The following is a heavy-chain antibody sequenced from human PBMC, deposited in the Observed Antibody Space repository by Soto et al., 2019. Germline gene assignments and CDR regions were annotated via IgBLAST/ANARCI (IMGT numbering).Heavy chain of an antibody. Sequence: PGGSLRLSCATSGFTFSRYWIHWVRQAPGEGLVWVSRISGDGVHTDYAESVKGRFTVSSDIAKSTGYRQMNNLRAEDTAIYYCARLGFVGEGDCWGQGTLVTVSS. CDR3: ARLGFVGEGDC. J-gene: IGHJ4*02. V-gene: IGHV3-74*01. CDR2: ISGDGVHT. CDR1: GFTFSRYW. D-gene: IGHD3-16*01.